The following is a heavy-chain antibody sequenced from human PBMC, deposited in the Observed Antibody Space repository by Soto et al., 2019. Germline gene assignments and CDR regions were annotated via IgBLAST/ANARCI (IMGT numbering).Heavy chain of an antibody. V-gene: IGHV3-30-3*01. J-gene: IGHJ5*02. CDR1: GFTFSTYS. CDR3: ARDGERGYSYGHWFDP. D-gene: IGHD5-18*01. CDR2: ISYDGNNK. Sequence: PGGSLRLSCAASGFTFSTYSMHWVRQAPGKGLEWVALISYDGNNKYYADSVKGRFTISRDNSKNTLYLQMNSLRAEDTAVFHCARDGERGYSYGHWFDPWGQGTLVTVSS.